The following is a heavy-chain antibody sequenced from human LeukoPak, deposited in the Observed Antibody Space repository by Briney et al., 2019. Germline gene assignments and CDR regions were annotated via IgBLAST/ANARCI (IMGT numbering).Heavy chain of an antibody. V-gene: IGHV5-51*01. CDR1: GYGVSDYW. J-gene: IGHJ3*02. Sequence: GESLKISCKGSGYGVSDYWIGWVRQMPGKGLEWMGIIYPPDSDTRYSPSFQGQVTISADKSISTTYVQWNSLKASDTAMYYCVRRGYCSGGDCFSAAFDIWGQGTMVTVSS. CDR3: VRRGYCSGGDCFSAAFDI. D-gene: IGHD2-15*01. CDR2: IYPPDSDT.